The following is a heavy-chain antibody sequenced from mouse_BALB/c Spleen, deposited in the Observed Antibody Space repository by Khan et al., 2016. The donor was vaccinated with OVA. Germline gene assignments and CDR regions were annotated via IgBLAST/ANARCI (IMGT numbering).Heavy chain of an antibody. Sequence: EVQLLETGGGLVKPGGSLKLSCAASGFSFRDYYMYWIRQTPEERLEWVATISDGGGSTYYPDSVKGRFTISRDNAENNLYLQMSSLKSEDTAKYYCARAGYGGFAYWGQGTLVTVSA. CDR3: ARAGYGGFAY. CDR2: ISDGGGST. V-gene: IGHV5-4*02. CDR1: GFSFRDYY. D-gene: IGHD1-1*02. J-gene: IGHJ3*01.